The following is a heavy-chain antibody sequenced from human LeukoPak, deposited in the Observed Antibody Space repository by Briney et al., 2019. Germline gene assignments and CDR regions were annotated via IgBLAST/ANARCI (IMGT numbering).Heavy chain of an antibody. J-gene: IGHJ4*02. CDR3: ARQSIAARLGAAAGTCDY. V-gene: IGHV3-21*01. CDR1: GFTFSSYS. CDR2: ISSSSSYI. D-gene: IGHD6-6*01. Sequence: RPGGSLRLSCAASGFTFSSYSMNWVRQAPGKGLEWVSSISSSSSYIYYADSVKGRFTISRDNAKNSLYLQMNSLRAEDTAVYYCARQSIAARLGAAAGTCDYWGQGTLVTVSS.